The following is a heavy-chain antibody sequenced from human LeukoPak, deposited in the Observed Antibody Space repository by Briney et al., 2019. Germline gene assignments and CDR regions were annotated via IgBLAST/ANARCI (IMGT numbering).Heavy chain of an antibody. D-gene: IGHD2-21*01. CDR3: ARDGFTNTPQYPMGVVGY. J-gene: IGHJ4*02. CDR2: ISTNGDRT. V-gene: IGHV3-23*01. CDR1: GLTFSNYA. Sequence: GGSLRLSCAASGLTFSNYAMTWVRQAPGKGLEWVSAISTNGDRTYYADSVKGRFTVSRDNFKNTLYLQMNSLRAEDTAVYYCARDGFTNTPQYPMGVVGYWGQGTLVTVSS.